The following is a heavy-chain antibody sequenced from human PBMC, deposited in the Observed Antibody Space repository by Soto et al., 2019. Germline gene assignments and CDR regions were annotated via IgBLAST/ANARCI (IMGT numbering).Heavy chain of an antibody. V-gene: IGHV4-39*01. CDR3: GGTPYGDYGYYFDY. CDR2: IYYSGRT. D-gene: IGHD4-17*01. CDR1: GGSISSSSYY. J-gene: IGHJ4*02. Sequence: QLQLQESGPGLVKPSETLSLTCTVSGGSISSSSYYWGWIRQPPGKGLEWIGSIYYSGRTYYNPSLKSRVTXXVXTXXNPSSLKLSSVTAADTAVYYCGGTPYGDYGYYFDYWGQGTLVTVSS.